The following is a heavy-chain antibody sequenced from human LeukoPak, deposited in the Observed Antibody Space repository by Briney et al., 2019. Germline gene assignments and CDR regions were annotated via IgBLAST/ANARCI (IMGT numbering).Heavy chain of an antibody. D-gene: IGHD6-13*01. Sequence: SETLSLTCAVYGGSFSTYYWSWIGQPPGKGLEWIGEINHSGSTNYDPSLKSQVTISVDTSKNQFSLKLSSVTAADTAVYYCASTGDSSSSNWFAPWGQGTLVTVSS. CDR1: GGSFSTYY. CDR3: ASTGDSSSSNWFAP. V-gene: IGHV4-34*01. CDR2: INHSGST. J-gene: IGHJ5*02.